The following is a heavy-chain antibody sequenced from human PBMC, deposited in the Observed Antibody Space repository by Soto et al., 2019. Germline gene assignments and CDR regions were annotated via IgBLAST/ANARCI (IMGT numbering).Heavy chain of an antibody. D-gene: IGHD3-16*01. CDR3: ARDVGAYVDS. Sequence: QAQLQESGPGLVKPSETLSLTCTVSDSGVSISSYYWTWIRQSPGKGLEWIGYIFFSGGTNYNPSLKSRVTISLDMSTNQFSLKLTSVTAEDTALDYCARDVGAYVDSWGRGTLVTVSS. CDR1: DSGVSISSYY. CDR2: IFFSGGT. V-gene: IGHV4-59*01. J-gene: IGHJ4*02.